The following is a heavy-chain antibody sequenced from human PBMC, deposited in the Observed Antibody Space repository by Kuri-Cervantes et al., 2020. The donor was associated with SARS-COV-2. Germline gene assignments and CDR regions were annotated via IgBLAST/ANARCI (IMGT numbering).Heavy chain of an antibody. Sequence: GESLKISCAASGFTFTAYAMSWVRQAPGRGLEWVSSIGRDGHTFYADSVRGRFTISRDDSKNTLFLQMSSLRAEVTAVYYCAKCRKLGMIVVVIDFPCGMDVWGQGTTVTVSS. J-gene: IGHJ6*02. CDR1: GFTFTAYA. V-gene: IGHV3-23*01. CDR2: IGRDGHT. CDR3: AKCRKLGMIVVVIDFPCGMDV. D-gene: IGHD3-22*01.